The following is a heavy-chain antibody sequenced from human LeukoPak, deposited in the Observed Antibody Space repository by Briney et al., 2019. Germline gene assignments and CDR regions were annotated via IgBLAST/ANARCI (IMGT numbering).Heavy chain of an antibody. V-gene: IGHV4-39*07. CDR2: IYYSGST. CDR3: ARDLSWELLPLDAFDI. J-gene: IGHJ3*02. D-gene: IGHD1-26*01. Sequence: SETLSLTCTVSGGSISSSSYYWGWIRQPPGKGLEWIGSIYYSGSTYYNPSLKSRVTISVDTSKNQFSLKLSSVTAADTAVYYCARDLSWELLPLDAFDIWGQGTMVTVSS. CDR1: GGSISSSSYY.